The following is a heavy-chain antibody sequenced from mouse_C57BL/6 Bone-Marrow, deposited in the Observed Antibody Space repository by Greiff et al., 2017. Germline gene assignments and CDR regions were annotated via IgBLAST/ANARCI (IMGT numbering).Heavy chain of an antibody. V-gene: IGHV3-6*01. Sequence: DVQLQESGPGLVKPSQSLSLTCSVTGYSITSGYYWNWIRQFPGNKLEWMGYISYDGSNNYNPSLKNRISITRDTSKNQFFLKLNSVTTEDTATYYCARAVALDYWGQGTTLTVSS. CDR1: GYSITSGYY. CDR2: ISYDGSN. D-gene: IGHD1-1*01. CDR3: ARAVALDY. J-gene: IGHJ2*01.